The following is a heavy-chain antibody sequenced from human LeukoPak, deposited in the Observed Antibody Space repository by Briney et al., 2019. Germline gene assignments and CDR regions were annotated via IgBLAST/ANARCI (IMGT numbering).Heavy chain of an antibody. CDR1: CYTFTSYG. J-gene: IGHJ6*03. D-gene: IGHD4-17*01. CDR3: ARVSADYVYYYYYMDV. Sequence: GASVKVSCKASCYTFTSYGISWVRQAPGQGLEWMGWISAYNGNTNYAQKLQGRVTMTTDTSTSTAYMELRSLRSDDTAVYYCARVSADYVYYYYYMDVWGKGTTVTVSS. CDR2: ISAYNGNT. V-gene: IGHV1-18*01.